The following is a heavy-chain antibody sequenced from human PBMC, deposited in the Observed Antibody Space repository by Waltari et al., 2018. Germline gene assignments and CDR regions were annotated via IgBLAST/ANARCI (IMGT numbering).Heavy chain of an antibody. CDR1: GYYISSGSY. CDR2: IYLSWIT. CDR3: ARDRERREVYATRYYYYYGMDV. D-gene: IGHD2-8*01. J-gene: IGHJ6*02. V-gene: IGHV4-38-2*02. Sequence: YLQESGPGLVRPSETLSLTCTVSGYYISSGSYWDWIRQPQGKGLEWIGCIYLSWITRDNTSLKSRVTISVDTSKNQFSLKLTSVTAAGTAFYDCARDRERREVYATRYYYYYGMDVWGQGTTGTVSS.